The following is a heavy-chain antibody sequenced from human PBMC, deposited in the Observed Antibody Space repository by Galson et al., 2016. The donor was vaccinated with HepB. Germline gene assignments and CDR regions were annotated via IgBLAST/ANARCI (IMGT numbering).Heavy chain of an antibody. V-gene: IGHV3-30*18. CDR1: GFTFSNYA. CDR3: AKDSRRAGYSYGSSYFDY. CDR2: ISNDGRDK. J-gene: IGHJ4*02. D-gene: IGHD5-18*01. Sequence: SLRLSCAASGFTFSNYAMHWVRQAPGKGLEWVAVISNDGRDKHYADSVKGRFTISRDKSKNTLYLQMSSLRAEDTAVYYCAKDSRRAGYSYGSSYFDYWGKGTLVTVSS.